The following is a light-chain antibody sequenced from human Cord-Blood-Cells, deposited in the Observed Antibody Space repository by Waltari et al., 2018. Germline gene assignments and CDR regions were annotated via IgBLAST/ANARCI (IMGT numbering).Light chain of an antibody. CDR3: QQYNNWPPIT. V-gene: IGKV3D-15*01. J-gene: IGKJ5*01. CDR1: QCVSSN. CDR2: GAS. Sequence: EIVMTQTPATLSVSPGQRATLSCRASQCVSSNLAWYQQKPGQAPSLLIYGASTRATGIPARFSGSGSGTEFTLTISSLQSEDFAVYYCQQYNNWPPITFGQGTRLEIK.